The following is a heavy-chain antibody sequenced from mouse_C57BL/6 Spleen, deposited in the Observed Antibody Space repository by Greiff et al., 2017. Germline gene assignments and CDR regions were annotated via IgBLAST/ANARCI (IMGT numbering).Heavy chain of an antibody. CDR2: IYPRDGST. J-gene: IGHJ2*01. CDR3: ARIFYDDGSRRRAYFDY. Sequence: VQLQQSGPELVKPGASVKLSCKASGYTFTSYDISWLKQRPRQGLEWIGWIYPRDGSTKYNEKFKGKATLTVDTSSSTAYLELHSLTSEDSAVYFCARIFYDDGSRRRAYFDYWGQGTTLTVSS. D-gene: IGHD1-1*01. V-gene: IGHV1-85*01. CDR1: GYTFTSYD.